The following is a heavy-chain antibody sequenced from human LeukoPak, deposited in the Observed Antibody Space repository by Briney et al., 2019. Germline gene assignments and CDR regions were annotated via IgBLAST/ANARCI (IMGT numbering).Heavy chain of an antibody. D-gene: IGHD1-1*01. V-gene: IGHV4-59*01. Sequence: SETLSLTCTVSGGSISSYYWSWIRQPPGKGLEWIGYIYYSGSTNYNPSLKSRVTISVDTSKNQFSLKLSSVTAADTAVYYCARTTPYDAFDIWGQGTMVTVSS. CDR2: IYYSGST. CDR3: ARTTPYDAFDI. J-gene: IGHJ3*02. CDR1: GGSISSYY.